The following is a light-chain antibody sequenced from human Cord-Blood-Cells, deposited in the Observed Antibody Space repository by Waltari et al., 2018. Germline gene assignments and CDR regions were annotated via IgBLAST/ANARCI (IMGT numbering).Light chain of an antibody. V-gene: IGLV2-23*01. CDR3: CSYAGSSTWV. Sequence: QSALTQPASVSGPPGQSITISCTGTSSDVGSYNLVSWSQQHPGKAPKLMIYEGSKRPSGVSNRFSGSKSGNTASLTISGLQAEDEADYYCCSYAGSSTWVFGGGTKLTVL. J-gene: IGLJ3*02. CDR2: EGS. CDR1: SSDVGSYNL.